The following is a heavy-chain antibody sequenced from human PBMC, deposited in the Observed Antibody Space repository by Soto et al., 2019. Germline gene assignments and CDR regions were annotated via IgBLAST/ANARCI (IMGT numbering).Heavy chain of an antibody. D-gene: IGHD3-22*01. CDR2: LTSSSTYI. Sequence: LRLSRAASGFTFSPYSMIWVRQAPGKGLEWVSSLTSSSTYIYYADSLKGRFTISRDNTKNSLYLQMDSLRAEDTATYYCVRVRSTDSRPDYWGRGTLVTVSS. J-gene: IGHJ4*02. CDR3: VRVRSTDSRPDY. CDR1: GFTFSPYS. V-gene: IGHV3-21*01.